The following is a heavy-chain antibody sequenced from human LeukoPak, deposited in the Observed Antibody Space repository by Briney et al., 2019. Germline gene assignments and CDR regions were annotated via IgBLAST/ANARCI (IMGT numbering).Heavy chain of an antibody. CDR3: ARPRGYYYDSSGYYY. D-gene: IGHD3-22*01. CDR1: GGSFSGYY. CDR2: INHSGST. V-gene: IGHV4-34*01. J-gene: IGHJ4*02. Sequence: ASETLSLTCAVYGGSFSGYYWSWIRQPPGKGLEWIGEINHSGSTNYNPSLKSRVTISVDTSKNQFSLKLSSVTAADTAVYYCARPRGYYYDSSGYYYWGQGTLVTVSS.